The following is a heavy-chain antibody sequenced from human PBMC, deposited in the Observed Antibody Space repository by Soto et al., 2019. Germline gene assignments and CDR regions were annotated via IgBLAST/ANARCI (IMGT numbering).Heavy chain of an antibody. V-gene: IGHV4-31*03. Sequence: QVQLQESGPGLVKPSQTLSLPCTVSGGSISRGGYYWSWIRQHPGKGLEWIGYIYYSGGTYYNPFLESRVTMSVDASEDQFSLRRSSVTAADTAVYYCARKDSGYADYMDVWGKGTTVTVSS. CDR3: ARKDSGYADYMDV. CDR2: IYYSGGT. CDR1: GGSISRGGYY. D-gene: IGHD5-12*01. J-gene: IGHJ6*03.